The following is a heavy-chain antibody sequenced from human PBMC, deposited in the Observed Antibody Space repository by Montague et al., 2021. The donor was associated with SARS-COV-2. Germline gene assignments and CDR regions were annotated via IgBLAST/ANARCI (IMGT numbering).Heavy chain of an antibody. Sequence: TLSLTCTVSGGSISSSGYYWSWIRQPPGKGLEWIGYIYYSGSTYYNPSLKSRVTISVDTSKNQFSLKLSSVTAADTAVHYCARARRGSGSRSYFDILVNWFDPWGQGTLVTVSS. J-gene: IGHJ5*02. CDR1: GGSISSSGYY. D-gene: IGHD3-10*01. CDR3: ARARRGSGSRSYFDILVNWFDP. CDR2: IYYSGST. V-gene: IGHV4-31*03.